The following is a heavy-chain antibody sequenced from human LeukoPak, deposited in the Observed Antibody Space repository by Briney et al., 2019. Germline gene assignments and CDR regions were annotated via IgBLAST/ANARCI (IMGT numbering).Heavy chain of an antibody. Sequence: SETLSLTCTVSGGSISSSGYYWGWIRQPPGKGLEWIGSVDYTGITSHSPSLKSRVTISVDTSKNQFSLKVSSVSAADTGVYYCARDHGDFVQHDWGQGTLVTVSS. CDR3: ARDHGDFVQHD. CDR2: VDYTGIT. V-gene: IGHV4-39*01. J-gene: IGHJ4*02. CDR1: GGSISSSGYY. D-gene: IGHD4-17*01.